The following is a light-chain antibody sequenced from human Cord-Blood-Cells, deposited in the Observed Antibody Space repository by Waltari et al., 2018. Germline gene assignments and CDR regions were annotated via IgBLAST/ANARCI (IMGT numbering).Light chain of an antibody. V-gene: IGLV2-23*01. Sequence: QYGLTLPGSVCGSRGQSNTICCTGTSSEHGCYNHVSRHQQHPGKAPKLMIDEGSKRPPGIVSRSADAKSGNPASLTISGLHAEDEADYCCCSYAGSSTHVVCGAVAKLTVL. CDR3: CSYAGSSTHVV. J-gene: IGLJ2*01. CDR2: EGS. CDR1: SSEHGCYNH.